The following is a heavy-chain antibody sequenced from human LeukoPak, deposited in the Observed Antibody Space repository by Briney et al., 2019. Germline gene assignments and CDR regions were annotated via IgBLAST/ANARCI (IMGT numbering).Heavy chain of an antibody. D-gene: IGHD3-10*01. Sequence: GGSLRLSCAASGFTFSSYWMSWVRQAPGKGLEWVASINGDESEKYYVDSVKARFTISRDNAKNSLYLQMNSLRVDGTAIYYCSRGEGDDYWGQGTLVTVSS. CDR2: INGDESEK. J-gene: IGHJ4*02. CDR3: SRGEGDDY. V-gene: IGHV3-7*01. CDR1: GFTFSSYW.